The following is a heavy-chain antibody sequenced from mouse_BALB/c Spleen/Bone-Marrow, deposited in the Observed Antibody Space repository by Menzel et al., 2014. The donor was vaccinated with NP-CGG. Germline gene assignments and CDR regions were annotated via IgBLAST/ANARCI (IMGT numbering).Heavy chain of an antibody. CDR1: GYTFTDYV. J-gene: IGHJ4*01. D-gene: IGHD3-1*01. Sequence: VNVVESGPELVKPGASVKMSCKASGYTFTDYVISWVKQRTGQGLEWIGEIYPGSGSTYYNEKFKGKATLTADKSSNTAYMQLSSLTSEDSAVYFCARGLGLPFYAVDYWGQGTSVTVSS. V-gene: IGHV1-77*01. CDR2: IYPGSGST. CDR3: ARGLGLPFYAVDY.